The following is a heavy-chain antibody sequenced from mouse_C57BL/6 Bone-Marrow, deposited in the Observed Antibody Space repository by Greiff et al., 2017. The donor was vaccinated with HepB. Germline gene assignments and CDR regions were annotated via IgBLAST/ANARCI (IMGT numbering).Heavy chain of an antibody. CDR2: IYPSDSET. V-gene: IGHV1-61*01. D-gene: IGHD1-1*01. Sequence: QVQLQQPGAELVRPGSSVKLSCKASGYTFTSYWMHWVKQRPGQGLEWIGNIYPSDSETHYNQKFKDKATLTVDKSSSTAYMQLSSLTSEDSAVYYCARREYYDGSSAWFAYWGQGTLVTVSA. J-gene: IGHJ3*01. CDR3: ARREYYDGSSAWFAY. CDR1: GYTFTSYW.